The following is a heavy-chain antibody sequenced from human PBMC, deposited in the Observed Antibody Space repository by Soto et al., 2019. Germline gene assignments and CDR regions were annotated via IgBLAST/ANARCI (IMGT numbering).Heavy chain of an antibody. J-gene: IGHJ3*02. Sequence: PSQTLSLPCAISGDSVSSNSAAWNLIRQSPSRGLEWLGRTYYRSKWYNDYAVSVKSRITINPDTSKNQFSLQLNSLTPEDTAVYYCARGGREWLDDAFDIWGQGTMVTVSS. CDR1: GDSVSSNSAA. CDR3: ARGGREWLDDAFDI. D-gene: IGHD6-19*01. CDR2: TYYRSKWYN. V-gene: IGHV6-1*01.